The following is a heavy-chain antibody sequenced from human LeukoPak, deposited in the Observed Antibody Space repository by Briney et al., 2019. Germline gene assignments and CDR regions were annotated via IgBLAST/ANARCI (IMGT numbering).Heavy chain of an antibody. Sequence: GGSLRLSCAASGFTFSSYAMHWVRQAPGKGLEYVSAISSNGGSTYYANSVKGRFTISRDNSKNTLYLQMGSLRAEDMAVYYCARALERWLQTDAFDIWGQGTMVTVSS. CDR2: ISSNGGST. D-gene: IGHD5-24*01. CDR3: ARALERWLQTDAFDI. CDR1: GFTFSSYA. V-gene: IGHV3-64*01. J-gene: IGHJ3*02.